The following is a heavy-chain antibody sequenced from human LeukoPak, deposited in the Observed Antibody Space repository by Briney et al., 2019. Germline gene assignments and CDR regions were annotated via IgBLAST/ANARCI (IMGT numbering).Heavy chain of an antibody. D-gene: IGHD5-18*01. V-gene: IGHV1-2*02. J-gene: IGHJ4*02. CDR3: ARALEDTAMVTSDY. CDR2: INPNSGGT. Sequence: ASVKVSCKASGYTFTGYYMHWVRQAPGQGLEWMGWINPNSGGTNYAQRFQGRVTMTRDTSISTAYMELSRLRSDDTAVYYCARALEDTAMVTSDYWGQGTLVTVSS. CDR1: GYTFTGYY.